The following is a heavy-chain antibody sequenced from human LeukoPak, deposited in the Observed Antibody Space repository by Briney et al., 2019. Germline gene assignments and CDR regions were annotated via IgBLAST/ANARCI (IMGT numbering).Heavy chain of an antibody. V-gene: IGHV3-53*01. D-gene: IGHD3-22*01. J-gene: IGHJ4*02. CDR1: GHTLTELS. CDR2: IYSGGST. Sequence: ASVKVSCKVSGHTLTELSMHWVRQAPGKGLEWVSVIYSGGSTYYADSVKGRFTISRDNSKNTLYLQMNSLRAEDTAVYYCAAATRGDSSGYLFDYWGQGTLVTVSS. CDR3: AAATRGDSSGYLFDY.